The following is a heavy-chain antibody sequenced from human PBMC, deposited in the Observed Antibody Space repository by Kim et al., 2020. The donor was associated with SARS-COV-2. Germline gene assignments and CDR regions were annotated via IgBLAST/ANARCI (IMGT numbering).Heavy chain of an antibody. V-gene: IGHV4-34*01. CDR3: ARRRVTMIVVVIKSGGMDV. CDR2: INHSGST. Sequence: SETLSLTCAVYGGSFSGYYWSWIRQPPGKGLDWIGEINHSGSTNYNPSLKSRVTISVDTSKNQFSLKLSSVTAADTAVYYCARRRVTMIVVVIKSGGMDVWGQGTTVTVSS. J-gene: IGHJ6*02. CDR1: GGSFSGYY. D-gene: IGHD3-22*01.